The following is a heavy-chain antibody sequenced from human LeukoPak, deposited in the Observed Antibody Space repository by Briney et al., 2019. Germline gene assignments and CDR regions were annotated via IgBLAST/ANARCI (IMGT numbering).Heavy chain of an antibody. J-gene: IGHJ4*02. V-gene: IGHV4-39*01. D-gene: IGHD3-3*01. CDR3: ATQTRYDFWSGYLAD. Sequence: SETLSLTCTVSGGSISSSSYYWGWIRQPPGKGLEWIVRIYYSGSTYYNPSLKSRVTISVDTSKNQFSLKLSSVTAADTAVYYCATQTRYDFWSGYLADWGQGTLVTVSS. CDR1: GGSISSSSYY. CDR2: IYYSGST.